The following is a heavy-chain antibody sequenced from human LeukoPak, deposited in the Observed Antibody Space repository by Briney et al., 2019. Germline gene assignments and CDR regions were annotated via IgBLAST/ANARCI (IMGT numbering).Heavy chain of an antibody. Sequence: ASVKVSCKASGYTFTGYYMHWVRQAPGQGLEWMGWNNPNSGGTNYAQKFQGRVTMTRDTSISTAYMELSRLRSDDTAVYYCASPLEAVAGTPLGMDVWGQGTTVTVSS. V-gene: IGHV1-2*02. CDR3: ASPLEAVAGTPLGMDV. J-gene: IGHJ6*02. CDR1: GYTFTGYY. D-gene: IGHD6-19*01. CDR2: NNPNSGGT.